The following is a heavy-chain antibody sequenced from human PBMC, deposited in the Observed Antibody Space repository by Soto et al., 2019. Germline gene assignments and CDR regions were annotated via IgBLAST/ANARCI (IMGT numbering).Heavy chain of an antibody. D-gene: IGHD5-12*01. Sequence: XGSLRLSFAATGFTFSSYEMNWVRQAPGRGLEWVSYISSSGSTIYYADSVKGRFTISRDNAKNSLYLQMNSLRAEDTAVYYCASRDGYNSYYYYGMDVWGQGPTVIVSS. CDR3: ASRDGYNSYYYYGMDV. CDR1: GFTFSSYE. J-gene: IGHJ6*02. V-gene: IGHV3-48*03. CDR2: ISSSGSTI.